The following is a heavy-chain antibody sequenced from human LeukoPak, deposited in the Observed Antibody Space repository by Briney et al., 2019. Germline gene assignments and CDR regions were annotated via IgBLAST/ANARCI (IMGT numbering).Heavy chain of an antibody. V-gene: IGHV3-30*02. D-gene: IGHD2-2*01. CDR2: IRYDGSNK. CDR3: AKAASAPAAIDY. Sequence: PGGSLRLSCAASGFTFSSYGMHWVRQAPGKGLEWVAFIRYDGSNKYYADSVKGRFTISRDNSKNTLYLQMNSLRAEDTAVYYCAKAASAPAAIDYWGQGTLVTVYS. CDR1: GFTFSSYG. J-gene: IGHJ4*02.